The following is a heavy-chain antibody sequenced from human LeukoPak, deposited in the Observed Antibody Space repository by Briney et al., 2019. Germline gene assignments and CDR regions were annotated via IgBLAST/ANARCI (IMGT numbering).Heavy chain of an antibody. CDR3: ATGVRMDNWDDEYLGFPTYFDF. Sequence: ASVRVSCKVSGYTLTDLSIHWVRQAPGKGLEWMEGFDPEDGETIYTQKFQGRVTTTEDTSTDTAYMELSSLRSDDTAVYYCATGVRMDNWDDEYLGFPTYFDFWGQGTLVTVSS. D-gene: IGHD1-1*01. J-gene: IGHJ4*02. CDR1: GYTLTDLS. V-gene: IGHV1-24*01. CDR2: FDPEDGET.